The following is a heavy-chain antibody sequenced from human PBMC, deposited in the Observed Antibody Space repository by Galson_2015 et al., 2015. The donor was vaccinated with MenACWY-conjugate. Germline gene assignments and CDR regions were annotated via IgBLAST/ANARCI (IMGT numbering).Heavy chain of an antibody. V-gene: IGHV3-48*03. CDR1: GFDFSNYA. J-gene: IGHJ4*02. Sequence: SLRLSCAASGFDFSNYAMNWVRQAPGKGLEWGSYIGSSGTPIYYADSLKGRFTISRDNAKNSLYLQMNSLGAEDTAVYYCARDYYDSHFDYWGQGTLVTVSS. CDR2: IGSSGTPI. D-gene: IGHD3-22*01. CDR3: ARDYYDSHFDY.